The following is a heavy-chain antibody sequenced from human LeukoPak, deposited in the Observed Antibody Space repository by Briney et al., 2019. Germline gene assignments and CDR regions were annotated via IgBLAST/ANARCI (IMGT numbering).Heavy chain of an antibody. CDR1: GYTFTGYY. D-gene: IGHD6-19*01. V-gene: IGHV1-2*02. CDR2: INPYSGGT. J-gene: IGHJ4*02. CDR3: ARSDSGWCNDY. Sequence: ASVKVSCKASGYTFTGYYMHWVRQAPGQGLEWMGWINPYSGGTNYAQKFQGRVTMTRDTSISTAYMELSRLRSDDTAVHYCARSDSGWCNDYWGQGTLVTVSS.